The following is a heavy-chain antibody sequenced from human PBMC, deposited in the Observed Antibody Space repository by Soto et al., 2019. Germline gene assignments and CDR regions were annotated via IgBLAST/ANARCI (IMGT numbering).Heavy chain of an antibody. Sequence: SETLSLTCAGYGWSFGGYYLSWIRQPPGKGLEGSGEIKHSGSTNYNPPLKSRVTISVDTSKNQFSLKLSSVTAADTAVYYCARGRLYCSSTSCFWKYYYYYGMDVWGQGTTVT. V-gene: IGHV4-34*01. CDR1: GWSFGGYY. J-gene: IGHJ6*02. D-gene: IGHD2-2*01. CDR2: IKHSGST. CDR3: ARGRLYCSSTSCFWKYYYYYGMDV.